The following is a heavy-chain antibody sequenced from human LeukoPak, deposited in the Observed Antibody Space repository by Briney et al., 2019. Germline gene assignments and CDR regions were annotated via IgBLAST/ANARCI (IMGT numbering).Heavy chain of an antibody. V-gene: IGHV1-2*02. CDR1: GYTFTGYY. D-gene: IGHD6-19*01. Sequence: ASVKVSCKASGYTFTGYYMHWVRQAPGQRLEWMGWINPNSGGTNYAQKFQGRVTMTRDTSISTAYMEMSRLRSDDTAVYYCARARAVAGTWFDYWGQGTLVTVSS. CDR3: ARARAVAGTWFDY. CDR2: INPNSGGT. J-gene: IGHJ4*02.